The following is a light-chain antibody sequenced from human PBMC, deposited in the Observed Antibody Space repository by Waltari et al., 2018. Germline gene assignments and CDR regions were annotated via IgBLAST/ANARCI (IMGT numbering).Light chain of an antibody. CDR1: QRISSW. V-gene: IGKV1-5*03. CDR2: KAS. Sequence: DIQMTQSPSTLSASVGDRVTITCRASQRISSWLAWYQQKPGKAPRLLIYKASSLESGVPSRFSGSGSGTEFTLTISSLQPDDFASYYCQQYSYYPWTFGQGTKVEIK. CDR3: QQYSYYPWT. J-gene: IGKJ1*01.